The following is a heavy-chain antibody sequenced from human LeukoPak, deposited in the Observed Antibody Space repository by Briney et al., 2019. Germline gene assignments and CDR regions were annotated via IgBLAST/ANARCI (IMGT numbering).Heavy chain of an antibody. V-gene: IGHV1-18*01. D-gene: IGHD1-26*01. CDR1: GYTFTSYG. CDR2: ISAYNGNT. J-gene: IGHJ4*02. Sequence: ASVKVSCKASGYTFTSYGISWVRQAPGQGLEWMGWISAYNGNTNYAQKLQGRVTMTTDTSTSTANMELRSLRSDDTAVYYCARDRIVGATTTSEFDYWGQGTLVTVSS. CDR3: ARDRIVGATTTSEFDY.